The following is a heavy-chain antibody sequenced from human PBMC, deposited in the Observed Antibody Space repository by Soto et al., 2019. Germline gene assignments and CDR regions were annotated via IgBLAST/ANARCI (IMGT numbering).Heavy chain of an antibody. CDR2: IYYSGST. D-gene: IGHD6-19*01. Sequence: SETLSRTCTLSAGSISRSTYYSPLIRQPPGKGLEWIGSIYYSGSTYHNPSFKSRVTVSIVTSMNQFSLKLTSVTAADMAVYYCARHKWLKYEAFDIWGQGTM. CDR1: AGSISRSTYY. V-gene: IGHV4-39*01. CDR3: ARHKWLKYEAFDI. J-gene: IGHJ3*02.